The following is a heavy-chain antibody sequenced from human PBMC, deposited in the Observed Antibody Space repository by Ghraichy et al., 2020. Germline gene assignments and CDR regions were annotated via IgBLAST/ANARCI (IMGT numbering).Heavy chain of an antibody. Sequence: GGSLRLSCAASGFTFSNYWLAWVRQAPGKGLEWVANIKQDGSEKFYVDSVKGRFTIYRDNAKKSLYLHMNSLRAEDTAVYYCARDLEISYYDSRGYYGYWGQGSLVTVSS. CDR1: GFTFSNYW. V-gene: IGHV3-7*01. CDR2: IKQDGSEK. J-gene: IGHJ4*02. CDR3: ARDLEISYYDSRGYYGY. D-gene: IGHD3-22*01.